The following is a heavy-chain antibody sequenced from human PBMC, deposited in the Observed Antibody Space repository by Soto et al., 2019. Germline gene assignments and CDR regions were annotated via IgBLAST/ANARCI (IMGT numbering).Heavy chain of an antibody. D-gene: IGHD6-13*01. CDR2: IVVGSGNT. CDR1: GFTFTSSA. V-gene: IGHV1-58*01. J-gene: IGHJ4*02. CDR3: AAGPRPVFGAAGFDY. Sequence: GASVKVSCKASGFTFTSSAVQWVRQARGQRLEWIGWIVVGSGNTNYAQKFQERVTITRDMSTSTAYMELSSLRSEDTAVYYCAAGPRPVFGAAGFDYWGQGTLVTVSS.